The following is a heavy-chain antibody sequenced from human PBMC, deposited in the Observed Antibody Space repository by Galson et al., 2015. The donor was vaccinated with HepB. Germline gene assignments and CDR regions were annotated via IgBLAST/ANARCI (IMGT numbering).Heavy chain of an antibody. Sequence: QSGAEVNKPGASVMVSCKASGYVFTDYGIRWVRQAPGQGVEWMGWVNTNTGNPTYAQGFAGRFVFSLDTSVSTTYLQISSLKAEDTAVYYCARTPNNGSGSYHNVWFDPWGQGTLVTVSS. D-gene: IGHD3-10*01. CDR2: VNTNTGNP. CDR3: ARTPNNGSGSYHNVWFDP. J-gene: IGHJ5*02. CDR1: GYVFTDYG. V-gene: IGHV7-4-1*02.